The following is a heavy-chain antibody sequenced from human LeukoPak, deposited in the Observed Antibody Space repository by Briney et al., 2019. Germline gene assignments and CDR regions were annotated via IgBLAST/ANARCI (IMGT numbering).Heavy chain of an antibody. D-gene: IGHD6-19*01. CDR3: TRDAALVPGKNF. V-gene: IGHV3-11*04. J-gene: IGHJ4*02. CDR1: GFTFSDYY. Sequence: GGSLRLSCAASGFTFSDYYMSWIRQAPGKGLEWVSYTSYSGSTLYYADSVKGRFTMSRDNAKNSVYLQMNSLRAEDTAFYYCTRDAALVPGKNFWGQGTLVTVSS. CDR2: TSYSGSTL.